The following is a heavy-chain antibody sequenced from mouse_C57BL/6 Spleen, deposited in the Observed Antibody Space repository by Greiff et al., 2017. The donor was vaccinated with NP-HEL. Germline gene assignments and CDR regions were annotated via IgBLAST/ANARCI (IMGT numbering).Heavy chain of an antibody. D-gene: IGHD1-1*01. CDR3: ARRGAYYGRVYFDV. CDR1: GYAFSSYW. Sequence: QVQLQQSGAELVKPGASVKISCKASGYAFSSYWMNWVKQRPGKGLEWIGQIYPGDGDTNYNGKFKGKATLTADKSSSTAYMQLSSLTSEDSAVYFCARRGAYYGRVYFDVWGTGTTVTVSS. J-gene: IGHJ1*03. CDR2: IYPGDGDT. V-gene: IGHV1-80*01.